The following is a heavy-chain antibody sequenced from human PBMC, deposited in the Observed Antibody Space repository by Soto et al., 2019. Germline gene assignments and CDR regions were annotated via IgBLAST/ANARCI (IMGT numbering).Heavy chain of an antibody. CDR3: TTPEPNIVVVPAAIQDGEYYYGMDV. V-gene: IGHV3-15*07. D-gene: IGHD2-2*02. J-gene: IGHJ6*02. CDR1: GFTFSNAW. Sequence: GGSLRLSCAASGFTFSNAWMNWVRQAPGKGLEWVGRIKSKTDGGTTDYAAPVKGRFTISRDDSKNTLYLQMNSLKTEDTAVYYCTTPEPNIVVVPAAIQDGEYYYGMDVWGQGTTVTVSS. CDR2: IKSKTDGGTT.